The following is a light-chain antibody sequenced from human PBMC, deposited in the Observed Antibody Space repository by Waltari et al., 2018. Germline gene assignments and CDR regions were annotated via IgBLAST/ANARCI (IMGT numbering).Light chain of an antibody. V-gene: IGKV3-15*01. CDR1: QSVSRK. CDR2: DTS. Sequence: EIMMTQSPATLSVSPGERATLSCRVSQSVSRKLAWYQQKPGQAPRHLIYDTSSRATDIPARFSGSGSGTEFTLTISSLQSEEFAVDYCQQYSNWPPWTFSQGTKVEI. J-gene: IGKJ1*01. CDR3: QQYSNWPPWT.